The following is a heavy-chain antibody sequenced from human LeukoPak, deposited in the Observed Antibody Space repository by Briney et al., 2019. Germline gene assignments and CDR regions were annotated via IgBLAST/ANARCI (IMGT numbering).Heavy chain of an antibody. D-gene: IGHD6-13*01. CDR3: AKDLPFLYSSSWYRPANDY. CDR2: IRSSDWTV. V-gene: IGHV3-48*04. CDR1: GFTFTTYS. Sequence: GGSLRLSCAASGFTFTTYSMNWVRQAPGRGLEWVSYIRSSDWTVWYADSVKGRFTISRDNAKNSLYLQMNSLRAEDTAVYYCAKDLPFLYSSSWYRPANDYWGQGTLVTVSS. J-gene: IGHJ4*02.